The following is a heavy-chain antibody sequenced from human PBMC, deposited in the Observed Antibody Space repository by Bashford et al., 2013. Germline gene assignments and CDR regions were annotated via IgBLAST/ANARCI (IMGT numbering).Heavy chain of an antibody. D-gene: IGHD2-2*01. CDR3: AKSGYCSSTSCSRWRYGMDV. CDR2: ISSSGNPT. J-gene: IGHJ6*02. Sequence: PGGSLRLSCATSGFTFTRYAMNWVRQAPGKGLEWLSYISSSGNPTYYAGSVKGRFTVSRDNAKNSVYLQMNSLRDEDTARYFCAKSGYCSSTSCSRWRYGMDVVGPRDHGHRLL. CDR1: GFTFTRYA. V-gene: IGHV3-48*02.